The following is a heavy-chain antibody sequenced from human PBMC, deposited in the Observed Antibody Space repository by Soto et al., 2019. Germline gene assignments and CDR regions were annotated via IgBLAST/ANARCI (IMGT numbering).Heavy chain of an antibody. V-gene: IGHV3-30-3*01. CDR3: ARDRAIGILYPPWCDP. D-gene: IGHD2-15*01. Sequence: QVQLVESGGGVVQPGRSLRLSCAASGFTFSSYAMHWVRQAPGKGLEWVAVISYDGSNKYYADSVKGRFTISRDNSKNTLYLQMNSLIAEDTAVYYCARDRAIGILYPPWCDPWGQGTLVTVSS. J-gene: IGHJ5*02. CDR1: GFTFSSYA. CDR2: ISYDGSNK.